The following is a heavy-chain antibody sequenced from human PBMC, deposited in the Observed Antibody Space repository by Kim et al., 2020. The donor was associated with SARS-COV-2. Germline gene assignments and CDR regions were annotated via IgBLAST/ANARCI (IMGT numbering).Heavy chain of an antibody. Sequence: STNYNPSLKSRVTISVDKSKNQFSLKLSSVTAADTAVYYCARRWNDAFDIWGQGTMVTVSS. CDR3: ARRWNDAFDI. D-gene: IGHD1-1*01. CDR2: ST. V-gene: IGHV4-4*02. J-gene: IGHJ3*02.